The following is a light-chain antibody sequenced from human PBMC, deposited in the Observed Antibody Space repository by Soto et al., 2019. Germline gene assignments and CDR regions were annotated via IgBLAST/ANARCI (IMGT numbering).Light chain of an antibody. CDR2: DVS. CDR1: SSDVGGYNY. Sequence: QSALTQPASVSGSPGQSVTISCTGTSSDVGGYNYVSWHQQYPGTAPKLMIYDVSNRPSGVPNRFSGSKFGNTASLTISGPQADDEADYYCRSFTSSNTLVFGGGTKLTVL. V-gene: IGLV2-14*01. J-gene: IGLJ2*01. CDR3: RSFTSSNTLV.